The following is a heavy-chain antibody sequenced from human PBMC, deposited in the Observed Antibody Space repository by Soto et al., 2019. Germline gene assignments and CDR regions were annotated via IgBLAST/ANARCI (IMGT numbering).Heavy chain of an antibody. V-gene: IGHV4-4*07. D-gene: IGHD4-4*01. CDR3: ARAFVEMATVDDAFDI. CDR1: GGSISSYY. J-gene: IGHJ3*02. Sequence: QVQLQESGPGLVKPSETLSLTCTVSGGSISSYYWSWIRQPAGKGLEWIGRIYTSGSTNYNPALKSRVTRSVDTSKNQFSLKLSSVTAADTAVYYCARAFVEMATVDDAFDIWGQGTMVTVSS. CDR2: IYTSGST.